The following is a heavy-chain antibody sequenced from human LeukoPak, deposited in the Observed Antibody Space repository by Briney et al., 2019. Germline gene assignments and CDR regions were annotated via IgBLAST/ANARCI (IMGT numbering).Heavy chain of an antibody. J-gene: IGHJ4*02. D-gene: IGHD3-10*01. CDR1: GFTFGDYA. CDR2: IRSKAYGGTT. Sequence: HPGGSLRLSCTASGFTFGDYAMSWFRQAPGKGLEWVGFIRSKAYGGTTEYAASVKGRFTISRDDSKSIAYLQMNSLKTEDTAVYYCTRVSGGYFFFSEVVRGFDYWGQGTLVTVSS. V-gene: IGHV3-49*03. CDR3: TRVSGGYFFFSEVVRGFDY.